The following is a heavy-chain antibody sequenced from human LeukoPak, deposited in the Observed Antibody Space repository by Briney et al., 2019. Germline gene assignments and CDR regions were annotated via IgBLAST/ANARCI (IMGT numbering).Heavy chain of an antibody. CDR2: INPNSGGT. CDR3: ARGPRITMVRGARGYWFDP. D-gene: IGHD3-10*01. V-gene: IGHV1-2*02. J-gene: IGHJ5*02. CDR1: GYTFTGCY. Sequence: GASVKVSCKASGYTFTGCYVHWVRQAPGQGLEWMGWINPNSGGTNYAQKFQGRVTMTRDTSISTAYMELSRLRSDDTAMYYCARGPRITMVRGARGYWFDPWGQGTLVTVSS.